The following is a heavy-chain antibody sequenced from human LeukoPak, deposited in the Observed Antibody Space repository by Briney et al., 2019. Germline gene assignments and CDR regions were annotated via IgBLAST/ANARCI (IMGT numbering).Heavy chain of an antibody. CDR1: GYTFTSYG. D-gene: IGHD2-15*01. Sequence: GASVKVSCKASGYTFTSYGISWVRQAPGQGLEWMGWISAYNGNTNYAQKLQGRVTMTTDTSTSTAYMELRSLRSDDTAVYYCAREVVVVVAATNSGVVNWFDPWGQGTLVTVSS. V-gene: IGHV1-18*01. CDR2: ISAYNGNT. CDR3: AREVVVVVAATNSGVVNWFDP. J-gene: IGHJ5*02.